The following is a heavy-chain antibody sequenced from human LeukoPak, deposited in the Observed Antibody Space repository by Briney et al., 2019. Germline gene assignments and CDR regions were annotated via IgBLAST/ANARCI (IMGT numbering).Heavy chain of an antibody. Sequence: GGSLRLSCAASGFTFSSYGMHWVRQAPGKGLEWVAVISYDGSNKYYADSVKGRFTIPRDNSKNTLYLQMNSLRAEDTAVYYCAKVSGGYSYGYRGYYYYGMDVWGQGTTVTVSS. CDR3: AKVSGGYSYGYRGYYYYGMDV. V-gene: IGHV3-30*18. CDR1: GFTFSSYG. D-gene: IGHD5-18*01. CDR2: ISYDGSNK. J-gene: IGHJ6*02.